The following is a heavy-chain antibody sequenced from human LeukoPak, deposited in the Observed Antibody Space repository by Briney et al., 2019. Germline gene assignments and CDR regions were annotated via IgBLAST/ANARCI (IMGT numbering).Heavy chain of an antibody. V-gene: IGHV4-34*01. J-gene: IGHJ6*03. CDR3: ARLGDGGSSLTYYYYYYMDV. D-gene: IGHD4-23*01. Sequence: PSETLSLTCAVYGGSFSGYYWSWIRQPPGKGLEWIGEINHSGSTNYNPSLKSRVTISVDTSKNQFSLKLSSVTAADTAVYYCARLGDGGSSLTYYYYYYMDVWGKGTTVTISS. CDR1: GGSFSGYY. CDR2: INHSGST.